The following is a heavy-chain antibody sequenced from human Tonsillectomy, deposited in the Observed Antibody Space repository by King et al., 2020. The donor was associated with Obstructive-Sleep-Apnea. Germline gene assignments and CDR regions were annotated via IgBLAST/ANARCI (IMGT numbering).Heavy chain of an antibody. D-gene: IGHD3-10*01. V-gene: IGHV4-34*01. CDR1: GGSFSAFY. Sequence: VQLQQWGAGLLKPSETLSLTCEVFGGSFSAFYWSWIRQPPGKGLEWIGEINYSGTTKYNPSLKSRVTISADTSKNQFSLKLSSVTAADTAVYYCARGGFGEPLDHGGQGTLVTVSS. J-gene: IGHJ5*02. CDR2: INYSGTT. CDR3: ARGGFGEPLDH.